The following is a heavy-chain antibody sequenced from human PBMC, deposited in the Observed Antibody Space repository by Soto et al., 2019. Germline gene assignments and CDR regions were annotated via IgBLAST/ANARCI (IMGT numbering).Heavy chain of an antibody. J-gene: IGHJ6*02. V-gene: IGHV3-74*01. CDR2: INSDGRST. D-gene: IGHD3-3*01. Sequence: EVQLVEAGGGLVQPGGSLRLSCAASGFTFSSYWLHWVRQVPGKGLVWVSRINSDGRSTSSADSVKGRFTISSDNAKTTLYLHMNSLRDEATAVYYCAREEGADFYCDGLDVWGQGTTVTVSS. CDR1: GFTFSSYW. CDR3: AREEGADFYCDGLDV.